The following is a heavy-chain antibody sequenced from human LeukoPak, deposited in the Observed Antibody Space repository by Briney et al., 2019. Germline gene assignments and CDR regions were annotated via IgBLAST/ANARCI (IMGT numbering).Heavy chain of an antibody. J-gene: IGHJ3*02. D-gene: IGHD2-15*01. V-gene: IGHV3-23*01. Sequence: GGSLRLSCAASGFTFSSYAMSWVRQAPGKGLEWVSAISGSGGSTYYADSVKGRFTISRDNSKNTLYLQMNSLRAEDTAVYYCAKDLSGCSGGSCHPDAFDIWGQGTMVTVSS. CDR2: ISGSGGST. CDR3: AKDLSGCSGGSCHPDAFDI. CDR1: GFTFSSYA.